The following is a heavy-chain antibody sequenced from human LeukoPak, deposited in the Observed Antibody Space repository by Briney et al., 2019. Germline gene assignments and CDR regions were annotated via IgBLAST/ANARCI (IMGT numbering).Heavy chain of an antibody. Sequence: SETLSLTCAVYGGSFSSYYWSWIRQPPGKGLEWIGYIYYSGSTNYNPSLKSRVTISVDTSKNQFSLKLSSVTAADTAVYYCARDGGYYDSSGYYYPFDYWGQGTLVTVSS. CDR2: IYYSGST. CDR3: ARDGGYYDSSGYYYPFDY. CDR1: GGSFSSYY. J-gene: IGHJ4*02. D-gene: IGHD3-22*01. V-gene: IGHV4-59*01.